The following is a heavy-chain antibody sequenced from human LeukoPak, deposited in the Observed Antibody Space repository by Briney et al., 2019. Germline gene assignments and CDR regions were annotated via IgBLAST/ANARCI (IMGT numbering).Heavy chain of an antibody. CDR2: ISAYNGNT. J-gene: IGHJ5*02. D-gene: IGHD6-13*01. Sequence: ASVKVSCKASGYTFTSYGISWVRQAPGQGLEWMGWISAYNGNTNYAQKLQGRVTMTTDTSTSTAYMELRSLRSDDTAVYYCARTSSSWYSNLKNWFDPWGQGTLVTVSS. CDR3: ARTSSSWYSNLKNWFDP. CDR1: GYTFTSYG. V-gene: IGHV1-18*01.